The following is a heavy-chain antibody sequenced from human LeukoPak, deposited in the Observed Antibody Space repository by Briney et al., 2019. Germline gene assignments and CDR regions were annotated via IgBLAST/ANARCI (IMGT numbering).Heavy chain of an antibody. Sequence: GGSLRLSCAASGFTFSSYSMNWVRQAPGKGGEWVSSISSRSSYIYYADSVKGRFTISRDNVKNSLYLQMNSLRAEDTALYSCAKDRTANYDILTGYLDYRGQGTLVTVSS. J-gene: IGHJ4*02. CDR2: ISSRSSYI. V-gene: IGHV3-21*04. CDR3: AKDRTANYDILTGYLDY. CDR1: GFTFSSYS. D-gene: IGHD3-9*01.